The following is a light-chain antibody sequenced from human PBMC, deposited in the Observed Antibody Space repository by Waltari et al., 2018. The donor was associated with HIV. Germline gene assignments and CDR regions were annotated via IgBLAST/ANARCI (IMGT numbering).Light chain of an antibody. Sequence: DIQMTQSPSFLSALVGDRVTITCRASQDIRNYLGWFQQTPGKAPKSLIFSTSSLQSGVPSRFLGAGSGTNFTLTIRSLQPEDFATYYCHQYNTFPLTFGRGTTVEIK. CDR3: HQYNTFPLT. CDR2: STS. J-gene: IGKJ3*01. CDR1: QDIRNY. V-gene: IGKV1-16*01.